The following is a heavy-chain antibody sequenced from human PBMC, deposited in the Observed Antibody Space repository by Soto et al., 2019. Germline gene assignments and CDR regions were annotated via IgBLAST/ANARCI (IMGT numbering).Heavy chain of an antibody. V-gene: IGHV3-7*01. D-gene: IGHD2-2*01. Sequence: GGSLRLSCAASGFTFSSYWTSWVRQAPGRGLEWVANIKQDGSEKYCVDSVKGRFTISRDNAKNSLYLQMNSLRAEDTAVYYCARDSSVPAALYYYYYYYMDVWGKGTTVTVSS. CDR1: GFTFSSYW. CDR3: ARDSSVPAALYYYYYYYMDV. J-gene: IGHJ6*03. CDR2: IKQDGSEK.